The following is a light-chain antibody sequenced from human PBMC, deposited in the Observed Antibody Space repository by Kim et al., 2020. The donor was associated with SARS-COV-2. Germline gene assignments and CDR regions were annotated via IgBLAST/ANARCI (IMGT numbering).Light chain of an antibody. CDR2: DVR. V-gene: IGLV2-14*03. J-gene: IGLJ1*01. Sequence: LPVSMSGSPGQSITISCSGTSGDIGNSNSVSWYQQHSGEAPRLIIYDVRDRPSGVSARFSGSKSANMASLTISGLRSEDEADYYCCSTSNTLDYVF. CDR1: SGDIGNSNS. CDR3: CSTSNTLDYV.